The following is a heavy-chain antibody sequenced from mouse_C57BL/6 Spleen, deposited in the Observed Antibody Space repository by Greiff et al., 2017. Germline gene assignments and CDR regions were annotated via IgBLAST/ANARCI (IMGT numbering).Heavy chain of an antibody. Sequence: EVQLQQSGPELVKPGASVKISCKASGYTFTDYYMNWVKQSHGKSLEWIGDINPNNGGTSYNQKFKGKATLTVDKSSSTAYMELRSLTSEDSAVYYCAIPHYYGSSWGFAYWGQGTLVTVSA. D-gene: IGHD1-1*01. CDR1: GYTFTDYY. V-gene: IGHV1-26*01. J-gene: IGHJ3*01. CDR3: AIPHYYGSSWGFAY. CDR2: INPNNGGT.